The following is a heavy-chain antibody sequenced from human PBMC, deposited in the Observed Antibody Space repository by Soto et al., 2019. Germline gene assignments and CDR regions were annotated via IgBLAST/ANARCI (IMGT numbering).Heavy chain of an antibody. CDR1: GGSISSGDYY. D-gene: IGHD3-16*01. CDR2: IYYSGST. CDR3: ASHDYAHYGMDV. Sequence: QVQLQESGPGLVKPSQTLSLTCTVSGGSISSGDYYWSWIRQPPGKGLEWIGYIYYSGSTYYNPSLKGRVTISVATSKTQFSLKLSSVTAADTAVYYCASHDYAHYGMDVWGQGTTVTVSS. V-gene: IGHV4-30-4*01. J-gene: IGHJ6*02.